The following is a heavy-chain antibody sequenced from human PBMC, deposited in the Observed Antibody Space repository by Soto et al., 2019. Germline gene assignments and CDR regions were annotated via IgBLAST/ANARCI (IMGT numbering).Heavy chain of an antibody. CDR3: ARGDCSSTSCYEWPMDI. CDR2: IIPILGIA. D-gene: IGHD2-2*01. J-gene: IGHJ6*03. Sequence: SVKVSCKACGGTFSSYTISWVRQAPGQGLEWMGRIIPILGIANYAQKFQGRVTITADKSTSTAYMELSSLRSEDTAVYYCARGDCSSTSCYEWPMDIWGKGTTVTVSS. CDR1: GGTFSSYT. V-gene: IGHV1-69*02.